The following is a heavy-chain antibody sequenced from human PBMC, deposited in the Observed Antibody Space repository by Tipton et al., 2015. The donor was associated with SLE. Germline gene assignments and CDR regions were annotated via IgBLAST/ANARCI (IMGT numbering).Heavy chain of an antibody. CDR1: GGSISSGGYY. CDR2: IYYSGST. V-gene: IGHV4-31*03. Sequence: TLSLTCTVSGGSISSGGYYWSWIRQHPGKGLEWIGYIYYSGSTYYNPSLKSRVTISVDTSKNQFSLKLSSVTAADTAVYYCARDALLNAFDIWGQGTMVTVST. J-gene: IGHJ3*02. CDR3: ARDALLNAFDI.